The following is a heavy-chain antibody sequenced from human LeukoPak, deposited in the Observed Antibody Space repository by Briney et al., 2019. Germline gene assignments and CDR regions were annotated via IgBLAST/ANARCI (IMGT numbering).Heavy chain of an antibody. Sequence: HAGGSLRLSCAASGFTFNSYAMSWVRQAPGKGLEWVSAISGTGGSTYYADSVKGRFTISRDNSKNTLYLRINSLRAEDTAVYYCAKGPDVLRYFDWLHYFDYWGQGTLVTVTS. J-gene: IGHJ4*02. CDR2: ISGTGGST. CDR3: AKGPDVLRYFDWLHYFDY. CDR1: GFTFNSYA. V-gene: IGHV3-23*01. D-gene: IGHD3-9*01.